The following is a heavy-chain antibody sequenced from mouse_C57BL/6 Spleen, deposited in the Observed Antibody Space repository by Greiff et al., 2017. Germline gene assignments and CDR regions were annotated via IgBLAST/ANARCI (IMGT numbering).Heavy chain of an antibody. V-gene: IGHV2-9-1*01. Sequence: QVQLQQSGPGLVAPSQSLSITCTVSGFSLTSYAISWVRQPPGKGLEWLGVIWTGGGTNYNSALKSRLSISKDNSKSQVFLKMNSLQTDDTARYYCARYDYDDGVYAMDYWGQGTSVTVSS. CDR3: ARYDYDDGVYAMDY. J-gene: IGHJ4*01. CDR2: IWTGGGT. D-gene: IGHD2-4*01. CDR1: GFSLTSYA.